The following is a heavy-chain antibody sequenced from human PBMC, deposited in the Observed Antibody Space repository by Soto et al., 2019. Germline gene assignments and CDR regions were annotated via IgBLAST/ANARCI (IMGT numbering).Heavy chain of an antibody. CDR3: ARQKNGHDWLAL. Sequence: ALKRQPPGKGLEWIGIIFYSGKTYYNPSLKSRITISVDRSRNQFSLNLNSVTAADTALYYCARQKNGHDWLALWVKRTLVLVFS. J-gene: IGHJ5*02. CDR2: IFYSGKT. D-gene: IGHD2-8*01. V-gene: IGHV4-39*01.